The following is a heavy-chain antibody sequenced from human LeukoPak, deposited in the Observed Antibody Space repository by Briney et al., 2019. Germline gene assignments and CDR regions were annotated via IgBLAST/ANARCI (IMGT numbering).Heavy chain of an antibody. V-gene: IGHV4-61*01. CDR1: GGSVSSGSYY. CDR2: IYNSVST. Sequence: SETLSLTCIVSGGSVSSGSYYWSWIRQPPGKGLERIGYIYNSVSTNYNPSLKSRVTISVDTSKNQLSLKLSSVTAADTAVYYCVRDLVATIDHYYYGMDVWGQGTTVTVSS. D-gene: IGHD5-12*01. J-gene: IGHJ6*02. CDR3: VRDLVATIDHYYYGMDV.